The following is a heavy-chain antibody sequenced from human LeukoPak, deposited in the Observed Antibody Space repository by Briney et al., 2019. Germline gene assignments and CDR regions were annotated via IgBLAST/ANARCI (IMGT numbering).Heavy chain of an antibody. CDR1: GFTVSDYF. Sequence: GGSLRLSCAASGFTVSDYFMTWIRQAPGRGLEWVSFISSSGNSLYYADSVKGRFTISRDIAENLVYLQMNSLRADDTATYYCAREIRGGTDANGWGQGTLVTVSS. V-gene: IGHV3-11*01. D-gene: IGHD1-1*01. CDR3: AREIRGGTDANG. CDR2: ISSSGNSL. J-gene: IGHJ4*02.